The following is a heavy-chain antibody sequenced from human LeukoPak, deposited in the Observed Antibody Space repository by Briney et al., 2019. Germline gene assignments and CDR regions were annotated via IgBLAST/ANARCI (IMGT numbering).Heavy chain of an antibody. CDR1: GGSFSGYY. J-gene: IGHJ4*02. D-gene: IGHD6-19*01. CDR2: INHSGST. Sequence: SETLSLTCAVYGGSFSGYYWSWIRQPPGKGLEWIGEINHSGSTNYNPSLKSRVTISVDTSKNQFSLKLSSVTAADTAVYYCARHRYSSGWYPFYYFDYWGQGTLVTVSS. V-gene: IGHV4-34*01. CDR3: ARHRYSSGWYPFYYFDY.